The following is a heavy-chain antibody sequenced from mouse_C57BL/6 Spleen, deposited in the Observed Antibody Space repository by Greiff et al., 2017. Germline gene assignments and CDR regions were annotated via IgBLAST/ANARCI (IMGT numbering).Heavy chain of an antibody. CDR1: GYTFTSYW. V-gene: IGHV1-52*01. CDR3: AGSLYYYGSSPWFAY. D-gene: IGHD1-1*01. CDR2: IDPSDSET. Sequence: QVQLQQPGAELVRPGSSVKLSCKASGYTFTSYWMHWVKQRPIQGLEWIGNIDPSDSETHYNQKFKDKATLTVDKSSSTAYMQLSSLTSEDSAVYYGAGSLYYYGSSPWFAYWGQGTLVTVSA. J-gene: IGHJ3*01.